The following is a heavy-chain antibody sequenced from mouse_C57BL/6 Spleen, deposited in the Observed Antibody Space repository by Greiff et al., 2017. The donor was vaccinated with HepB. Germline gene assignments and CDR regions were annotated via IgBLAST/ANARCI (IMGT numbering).Heavy chain of an antibody. D-gene: IGHD2-12*01. CDR3: ARELSSIY. Sequence: QVQLQQPGAELVKPGASVKLSCKASGYTFTSYWMQWVKQRPGQGLEWIGEIDPSDSYTNYNQKFKGKATLTVDTSSSTAYMQLSSLTSEDSAVYYCARELSSIYWGEGTTLTVSS. CDR1: GYTFTSYW. J-gene: IGHJ2*01. V-gene: IGHV1-50*01. CDR2: IDPSDSYT.